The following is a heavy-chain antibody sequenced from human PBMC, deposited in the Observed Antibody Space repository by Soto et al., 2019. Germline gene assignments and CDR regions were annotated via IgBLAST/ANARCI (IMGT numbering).Heavy chain of an antibody. CDR3: ARLVNYYFGMDV. Sequence: PGEYLKLSCKASDTTHWIGWVRQKPGKGLEWMGIIYPGDSDTKYSPSFQGQVTISVDKSIGTAYLHWSSLKASDTATYYCARLVNYYFGMDVWGLGTTVTVSS. J-gene: IGHJ6*02. CDR1: DTTHW. V-gene: IGHV5-51*01. CDR2: IYPGDSDT.